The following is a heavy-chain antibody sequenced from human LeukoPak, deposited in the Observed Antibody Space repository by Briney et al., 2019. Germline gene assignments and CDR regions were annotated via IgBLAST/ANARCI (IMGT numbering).Heavy chain of an antibody. CDR3: AKATNVLLWFGESFDY. Sequence: GGSLRLSCAASGFTFSSYAMSWVRQAPGKGLEWVSAISGSGGSTYYADSVKGRFTISRDNSKYTLYLQMNSLRAEDTAVYYCAKATNVLLWFGESFDYWGQGTLVTVSS. CDR1: GFTFSSYA. V-gene: IGHV3-23*01. D-gene: IGHD3-10*01. CDR2: ISGSGGST. J-gene: IGHJ4*02.